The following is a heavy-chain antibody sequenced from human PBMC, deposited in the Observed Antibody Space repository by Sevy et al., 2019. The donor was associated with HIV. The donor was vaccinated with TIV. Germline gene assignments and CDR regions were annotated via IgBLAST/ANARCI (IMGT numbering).Heavy chain of an antibody. CDR2: ISSSSGTI. CDR3: ARAGGDCYSKNECWFVS. Sequence: RGSLRLSCAASGFTFSAYSMNWVRQAPGKGLEWVSYISSSSGTIYYADSVKGQFTISRDNAKSSLYLQMNGLRAEDTAVYYCARAGGDCYSKNECWFVSWGQGTLVTVSS. V-gene: IGHV3-48*01. CDR1: GFTFSAYS. J-gene: IGHJ5*01. D-gene: IGHD2-21*01.